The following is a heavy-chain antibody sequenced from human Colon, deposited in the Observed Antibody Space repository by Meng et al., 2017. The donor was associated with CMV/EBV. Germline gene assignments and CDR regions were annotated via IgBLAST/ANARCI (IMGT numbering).Heavy chain of an antibody. J-gene: IGHJ4*02. V-gene: IGHV1-18*01. D-gene: IGHD6-6*01. Sequence: VQLVQSGDGVKKPGASVKVSCKTSGYVFDLYGISWVRQAPGQGLEWMGWISADKRYTSYAQNLQGRVTMTTDASTSTAYMELRGLRSNDTAVYYCARVYEYSSSWGSDYWGQGTLVTVSS. CDR1: GYVFDLYG. CDR2: ISADKRYT. CDR3: ARVYEYSSSWGSDY.